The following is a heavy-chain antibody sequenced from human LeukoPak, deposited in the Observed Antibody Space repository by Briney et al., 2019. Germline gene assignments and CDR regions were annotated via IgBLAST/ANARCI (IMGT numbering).Heavy chain of an antibody. J-gene: IGHJ4*02. CDR3: ATYASDYYTYYFDY. D-gene: IGHD3-3*01. V-gene: IGHV1-69*05. Sequence: SVKVSCKASGGTFSSYAISWVRQAPGQGLEWMGRIIPIFGTANYAQKFQGRVTITTDESTSTAYMELSSLRSEDTAVYYCATYASDYYTYYFDYWGQGTLVTVSS. CDR2: IIPIFGTA. CDR1: GGTFSSYA.